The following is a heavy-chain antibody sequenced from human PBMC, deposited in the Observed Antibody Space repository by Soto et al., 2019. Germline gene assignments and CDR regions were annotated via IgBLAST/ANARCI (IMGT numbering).Heavy chain of an antibody. D-gene: IGHD3-9*01. CDR2: IYHSGST. J-gene: IGHJ6*02. CDR1: GGSISSSNW. Sequence: PSETLSLTCAVSGGSISSSNWWSWVRQPPGKGLEWIGEIYHSGSTNYNPSLKSRVTISVDKSKNQFSLKLSSVTAADTAVYYCARDGPHYDILTGYYYYYGMDVWGQGTTVTVSS. V-gene: IGHV4-4*02. CDR3: ARDGPHYDILTGYYYYYGMDV.